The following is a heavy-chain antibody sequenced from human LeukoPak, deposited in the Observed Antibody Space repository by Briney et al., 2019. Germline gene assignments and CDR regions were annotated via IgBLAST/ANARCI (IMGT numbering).Heavy chain of an antibody. CDR1: GFSFSDYD. Sequence: GGSLRLSCAASGFSFSDYDIHWVRLAPGKGLEWVTFIRYDGSNTYAESVKGRFTISRDNSENTVYPQMNSLAIEDTAIYYCAKISGYSSSWYYIYYYYYMDVWGKGTTVTVSS. CDR3: AKISGYSSSWYYIYYYYYMDV. V-gene: IGHV3-30*02. J-gene: IGHJ6*03. D-gene: IGHD6-13*01. CDR2: IRYDGSNT.